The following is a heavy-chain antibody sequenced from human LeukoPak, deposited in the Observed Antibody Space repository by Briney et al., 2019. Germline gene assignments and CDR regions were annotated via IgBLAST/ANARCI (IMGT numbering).Heavy chain of an antibody. J-gene: IGHJ6*02. CDR3: ARGERGSYSHYYYYYGMDV. CDR1: GGSFSGYY. CDR2: INHSGST. V-gene: IGHV4-34*01. D-gene: IGHD1-26*01. Sequence: SETLSLTCAVYGGSFSGYYWSWIRQPPGKGPEWIGEINHSGSTNYNPSLKSRITISVDTSKNQFSLKLSSVTAADTAVYYCARGERGSYSHYYYYYGMDVWGQGTTVTVSS.